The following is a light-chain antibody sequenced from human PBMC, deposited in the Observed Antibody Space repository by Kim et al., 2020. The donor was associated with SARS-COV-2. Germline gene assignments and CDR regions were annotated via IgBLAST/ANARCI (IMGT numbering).Light chain of an antibody. CDR3: CSYAGSSTWV. Sequence: GQSVAISCTGTSSDVGGYNYVSWYQQYPGKAPTLMIYDVSRRPSGLPDRFSGSKSGNTASLTVSGLQAEDEADYYCCSYAGSSTWVFGGGTQLTVL. CDR2: DVS. CDR1: SSDVGGYNY. V-gene: IGLV2-11*03. J-gene: IGLJ3*02.